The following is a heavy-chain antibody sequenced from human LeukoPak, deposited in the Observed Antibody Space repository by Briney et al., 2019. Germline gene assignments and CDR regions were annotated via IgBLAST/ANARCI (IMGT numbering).Heavy chain of an antibody. J-gene: IGHJ4*02. CDR3: EGDSSSQYYFDY. CDR2: ISGSGGST. Sequence: GGSLRLSCAASGFTFSSYAMSWVRQAPGKGLEWVSAISGSGGSTYYADSVKGRFSISRDNSKNTLYLQMNSLRAEDTAVYYCEGDSSSQYYFDYWGQGTLVTVSS. V-gene: IGHV3-23*01. D-gene: IGHD6-13*01. CDR1: GFTFSSYA.